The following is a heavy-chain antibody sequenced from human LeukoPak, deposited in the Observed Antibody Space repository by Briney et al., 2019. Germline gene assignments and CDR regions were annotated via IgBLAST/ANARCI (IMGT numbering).Heavy chain of an antibody. V-gene: IGHV3-9*01. CDR2: ISWNSGSI. CDR3: AACTMVRGASFYYYGMDV. CDR1: GFTFDDYA. D-gene: IGHD3-10*01. J-gene: IGHJ6*02. Sequence: PGGSLRLSCAASGFTFDDYAMHWVRQAPGKGLEWVSGISWNSGSIGYADSVKGRFTISRDNAKNSLYLQMNSLRAEDTALYYCAACTMVRGASFYYYGMDVWGQGTTVTVSS.